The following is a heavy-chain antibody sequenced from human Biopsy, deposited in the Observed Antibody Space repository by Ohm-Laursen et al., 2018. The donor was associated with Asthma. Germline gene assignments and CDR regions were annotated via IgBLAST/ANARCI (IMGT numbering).Heavy chain of an antibody. CDR2: IKHDGSEK. Sequence: SLRLSCSASGFTFGDYWMSWVRQVPGKGLEWVANIKHDGSEKNHVDSLKGRFTISRDNAKNLLYLQMNSLRVEDTAFYHCTKDTGELGMSAFDVWGQGTMVTVSS. J-gene: IGHJ3*01. CDR1: GFTFGDYW. D-gene: IGHD7-27*01. CDR3: TKDTGELGMSAFDV. V-gene: IGHV3-7*03.